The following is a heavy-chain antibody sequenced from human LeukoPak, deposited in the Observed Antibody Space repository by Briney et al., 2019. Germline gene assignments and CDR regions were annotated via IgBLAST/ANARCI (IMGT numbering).Heavy chain of an antibody. CDR1: GFTFSAYG. J-gene: IGHJ3*02. D-gene: IGHD2/OR15-2a*01. CDR2: IWYDGSNK. V-gene: IGHV3-33*01. CDR3: AVEYNSSPYAFDI. Sequence: PGRSLRLSCAASGFTFSAYGIHWVRPAPGKGLEWVAVIWYDGSNKYYADSVKGRFTISRDNSKNTLYLQMNSLRVEDTAVYYCAVEYNSSPYAFDIWGQGTKVTVSS.